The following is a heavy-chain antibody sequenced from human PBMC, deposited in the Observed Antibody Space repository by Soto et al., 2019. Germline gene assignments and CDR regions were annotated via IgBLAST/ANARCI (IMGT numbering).Heavy chain of an antibody. J-gene: IGHJ4*02. CDR2: INNDGSEK. CDR1: GFTFSPYC. Sequence: EVQLVESGGVLVQPGGSLRLSCVASGFTFSPYCMSWVRQAPGRGLQWVATINNDGSEKYYADSVKGRFTISRDNARDSLYLQLTSLRAEDTAIYYCARGSNQDYWGQGTLVAVSS. CDR3: ARGSNQDY. D-gene: IGHD2-8*01. V-gene: IGHV3-7*03.